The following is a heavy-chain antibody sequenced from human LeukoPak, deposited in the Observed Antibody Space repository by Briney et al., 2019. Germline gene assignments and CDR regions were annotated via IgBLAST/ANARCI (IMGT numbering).Heavy chain of an antibody. D-gene: IGHD3-22*01. Sequence: GGSLRLSCAASGFTFSSYAMSWVRQAPGKGLEWVSAISGSGGSTYYADSVKGRFTIAKDNSKNTPYLQMNSLRAEDTAVYYCAKLYFDSSGPKLYYFDYWGQGTLVTVSS. CDR3: AKLYFDSSGPKLYYFDY. V-gene: IGHV3-23*01. CDR2: ISGSGGST. J-gene: IGHJ4*02. CDR1: GFTFSSYA.